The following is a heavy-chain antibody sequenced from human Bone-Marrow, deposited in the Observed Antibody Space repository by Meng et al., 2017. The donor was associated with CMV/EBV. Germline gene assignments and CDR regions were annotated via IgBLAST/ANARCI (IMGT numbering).Heavy chain of an antibody. D-gene: IGHD2-2*01. V-gene: IGHV3-48*04. Sequence: GESLKISCAASGFTFSSYGMHWVRQAPGKGLEWVSYISSSGSTIYYADSVKGRFTISRDNAKNSLYLQMNSLRAEDTAVYYCARECGDLGYCSSTSCWNDAFDIWGQGTMVTVSS. J-gene: IGHJ3*02. CDR3: ARECGDLGYCSSTSCWNDAFDI. CDR1: GFTFSSYG. CDR2: ISSSGSTI.